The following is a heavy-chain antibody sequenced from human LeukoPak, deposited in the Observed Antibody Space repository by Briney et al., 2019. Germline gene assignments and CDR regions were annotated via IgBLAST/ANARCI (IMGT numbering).Heavy chain of an antibody. J-gene: IGHJ6*04. Sequence: PGGSLRLSCAASGFTFSDHYMDWVRQAPGKGLEWVGRTRNKANSYTTEYAASVKGMFTISRDDSKNSLYLQMNSLKTEDTAVYYCARGGRYYYYGMDVWGKGTTVTVSS. CDR3: ARGGRYYYYGMDV. CDR2: TRNKANSYTT. CDR1: GFTFSDHY. V-gene: IGHV3-72*01.